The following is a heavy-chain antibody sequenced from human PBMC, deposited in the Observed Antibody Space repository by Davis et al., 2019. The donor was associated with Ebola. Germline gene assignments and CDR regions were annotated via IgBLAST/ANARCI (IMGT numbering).Heavy chain of an antibody. V-gene: IGHV4-34*01. CDR2: INHSGST. CDR1: GVSFSGYY. D-gene: IGHD4-17*01. Sequence: MPGGSLRLSCAVYGVSFSGYYWSWIRQPPGKGLEWIGEINHSGSTNYNPSLKSRVTISVDTSKNQFSLKLSSVTAADTAVYYCARETTVTLIDYWGQGTLVTVSS. CDR3: ARETTVTLIDY. J-gene: IGHJ4*02.